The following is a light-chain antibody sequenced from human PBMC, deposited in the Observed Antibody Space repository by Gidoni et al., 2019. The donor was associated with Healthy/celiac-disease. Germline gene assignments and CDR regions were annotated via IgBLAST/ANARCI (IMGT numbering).Light chain of an antibody. V-gene: IGKV3-11*01. J-gene: IGKJ2*01. CDR2: DAS. CDR1: QSVSSY. Sequence: EIVLTQSPATLSLSPGERATLSCRASQSVSSYLAWYQQKPGQAPRLLIYDASSGSGTDFTLTISSLEPEDFAVYDCQQRGAFGQGTKLEIK. CDR3: QQRGA.